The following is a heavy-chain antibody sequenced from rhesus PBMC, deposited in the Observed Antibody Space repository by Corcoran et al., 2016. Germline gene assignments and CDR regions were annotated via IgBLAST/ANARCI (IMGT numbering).Heavy chain of an antibody. Sequence: EVQLVESGGGLVQPGGSLRLSCAASGFTFSSYDMSWVRQAPGKGLEWVSYIMYTGKNTYNAESRKGRFTISRDNAKNALSLQMSSLRAEDTAVYYCTSEFDGYFDYWGQGVLVTVSS. CDR1: GFTFSSYD. V-gene: IGHV3-136*01. J-gene: IGHJ4*01. CDR2: IMYTGKNT. CDR3: TSEFDGYFDY.